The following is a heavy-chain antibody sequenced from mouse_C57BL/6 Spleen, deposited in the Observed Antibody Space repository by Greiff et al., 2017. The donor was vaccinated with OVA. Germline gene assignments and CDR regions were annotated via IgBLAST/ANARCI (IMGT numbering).Heavy chain of an antibody. J-gene: IGHJ2*01. Sequence: EVKLQESGEGLVKPGGSLKLSCAASGFTFSSYAMSWVRQTPEKRLEWVAYISSGGDYIYYADTVKGRFTISRDNARNTLYLQMSSLKSEDTAMYYCTREETGRDYFDSWGQGTTLTVSS. V-gene: IGHV5-9-1*02. CDR3: TREETGRDYFDS. D-gene: IGHD4-1*01. CDR2: ISSGGDYI. CDR1: GFTFSSYA.